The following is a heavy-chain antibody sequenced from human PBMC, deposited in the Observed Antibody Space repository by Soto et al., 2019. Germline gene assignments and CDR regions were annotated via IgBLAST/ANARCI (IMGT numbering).Heavy chain of an antibody. D-gene: IGHD2-15*01. CDR3: ARDARGDCSGGSCSHAPWVASDAFDI. Sequence: QPGGSLRLSCAASGFTFSSYGMHWVRQAPGKGLEWVAVIWYDGSNKYYADSVKGRFTISRDNSKNTLYLQMNSLRAEDTAVYYCARDARGDCSGGSCSHAPWVASDAFDIWGQGTMVTVSS. CDR2: IWYDGSNK. CDR1: GFTFSSYG. V-gene: IGHV3-33*01. J-gene: IGHJ3*02.